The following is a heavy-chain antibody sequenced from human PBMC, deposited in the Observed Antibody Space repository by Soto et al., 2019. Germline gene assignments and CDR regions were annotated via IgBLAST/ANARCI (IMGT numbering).Heavy chain of an antibody. D-gene: IGHD2-21*02. J-gene: IGHJ4*02. V-gene: IGHV3-30-3*01. CDR3: ARHIVVVTGPPFSL. CDR1: GFTFSSYA. Sequence: GGSLRLSCAASGFTFSSYAMHWVRQAPGKGLEWVAVISYDGSNKYYADSVKGRFTISRDNSKNTLYLQMNSLRAEDTAVYYCARHIVVVTGPPFSLWGQGTLVTVSS. CDR2: ISYDGSNK.